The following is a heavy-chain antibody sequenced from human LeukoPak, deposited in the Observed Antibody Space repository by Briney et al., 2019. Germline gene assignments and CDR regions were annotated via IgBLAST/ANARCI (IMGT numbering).Heavy chain of an antibody. J-gene: IGHJ4*02. Sequence: ASVKVSCKASGYTFTNYGMSWVRQAPGQGLEWMGWISAYNGNTNYAQKLQGRVTMTTDTSTSTAYMELRSLRSDDTAVYYCARGSLVGLWFGELMRAPDYWGQGTLVTVSS. V-gene: IGHV1-18*01. D-gene: IGHD3-10*01. CDR3: ARGSLVGLWFGELMRAPDY. CDR2: ISAYNGNT. CDR1: GYTFTNYG.